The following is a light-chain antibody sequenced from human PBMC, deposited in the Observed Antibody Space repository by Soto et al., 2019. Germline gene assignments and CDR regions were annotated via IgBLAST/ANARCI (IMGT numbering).Light chain of an antibody. CDR2: DAS. Sequence: DIQMTPSPSSLSASVGDRVTITCQARQDIDTSLNWYQLRPAEAPKLLIYDASILEPGVPSRFSGSGSGCNDTLAITSLQPEDFGTNYCQQCYDVFLTFGGGTRVEVK. V-gene: IGKV1-33*01. CDR3: QQCYDVFLT. CDR1: QDIDTS. J-gene: IGKJ4*01.